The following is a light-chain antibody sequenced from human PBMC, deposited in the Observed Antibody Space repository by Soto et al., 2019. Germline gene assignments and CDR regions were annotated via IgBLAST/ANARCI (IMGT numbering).Light chain of an antibody. V-gene: IGKV1-33*01. J-gene: IGKJ1*01. CDR3: QQYDNLPVT. Sequence: DIQMTQSPSSLSASVGDRVTITCQASQDISNYLNWYQQKPGKAPKLLIYDASNLKTGVPSRFSGSGSGTDFTFTISSLQPEDIATYYCQQYDNLPVTFGQGTKVEIK. CDR2: DAS. CDR1: QDISNY.